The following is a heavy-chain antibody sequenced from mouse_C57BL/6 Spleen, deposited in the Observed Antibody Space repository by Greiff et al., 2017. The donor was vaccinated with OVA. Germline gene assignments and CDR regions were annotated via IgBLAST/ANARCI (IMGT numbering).Heavy chain of an antibody. CDR1: GYAFSSYW. Sequence: VQLQQSGAELVKPGASVKISCKASGYAFSSYWMNWVQQRSGKGLEWIGQIYPGDGDTNYNGKFKGKATLTADKSSSTAYMQLSSLTSEDSAVYFCARPYLTTVVAGEFAYWGQGTLVTVSA. D-gene: IGHD1-1*01. CDR3: ARPYLTTVVAGEFAY. J-gene: IGHJ3*01. CDR2: IYPGDGDT. V-gene: IGHV1-80*01.